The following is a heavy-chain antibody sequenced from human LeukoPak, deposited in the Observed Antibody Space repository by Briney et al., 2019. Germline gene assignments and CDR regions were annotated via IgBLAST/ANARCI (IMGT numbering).Heavy chain of an antibody. CDR2: IIPIFGTA. CDR3: ARGPCTGGVCYNAFDI. Sequence: GASVKVSCEASGGTFSSYAISWVRQAPGQGLEWMGGIIPIFGTANYAQKFQGRVTITADESTSTAYMELSSLRSEDTAVYYCARGPCTGGVCYNAFDIWGQGTMVTVSS. V-gene: IGHV1-69*13. J-gene: IGHJ3*02. D-gene: IGHD2-8*02. CDR1: GGTFSSYA.